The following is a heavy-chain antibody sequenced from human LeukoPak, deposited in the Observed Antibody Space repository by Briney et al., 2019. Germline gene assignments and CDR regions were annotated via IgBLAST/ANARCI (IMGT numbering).Heavy chain of an antibody. V-gene: IGHV1-24*01. D-gene: IGHD6-13*01. Sequence: ASVKVSCKVSGYTLTELSMHWVRQAPGKGLEWMGGFDPEDGETIYAQKFQGRVTMTEDTSTDTAYMELSSLRSEDTAVYYCARDRQAAAGKGWYFDYWGQGTLVTVSS. CDR2: FDPEDGET. J-gene: IGHJ4*02. CDR1: GYTLTELS. CDR3: ARDRQAAAGKGWYFDY.